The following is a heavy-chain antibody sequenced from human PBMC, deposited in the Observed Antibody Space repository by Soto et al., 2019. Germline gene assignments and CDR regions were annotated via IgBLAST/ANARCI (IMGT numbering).Heavy chain of an antibody. CDR1: GGSISSYY. CDR2: IYYSGST. V-gene: IGHV4-59*01. CDR3: VKDRSDTWSFDY. J-gene: IGHJ4*02. Sequence: SETLSLTCTVSGGSISSYYWSWIRQPPGKGLEWIGYIYYSGSTNYNPSLKSRVTISVDTSKNQFSLKLSSVTAADTAVYYCVKDRSDTWSFDYWGQGTLVTVSS. D-gene: IGHD2-8*02.